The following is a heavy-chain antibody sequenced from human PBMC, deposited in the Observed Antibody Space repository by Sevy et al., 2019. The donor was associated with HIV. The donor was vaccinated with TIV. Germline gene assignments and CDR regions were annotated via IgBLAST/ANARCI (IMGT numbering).Heavy chain of an antibody. CDR1: GVSFSNAW. CDR3: ASPLRPYTNNWPYYYYYGMDV. Sequence: GGSLRLSCAASGVSFSNAWMNWVRQAPGKGLEWVAVISHVGIKKYYADSVKGRFTISRDNSKNTLFLEMDSLRTEDTAVYYCASPLRPYTNNWPYYYYYGMDVWGQGTTVTVSS. D-gene: IGHD1-1*01. CDR2: ISHVGIKK. V-gene: IGHV3-30*03. J-gene: IGHJ6*02.